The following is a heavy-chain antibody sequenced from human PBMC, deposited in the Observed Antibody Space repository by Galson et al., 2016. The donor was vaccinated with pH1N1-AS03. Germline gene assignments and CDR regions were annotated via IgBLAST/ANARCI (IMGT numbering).Heavy chain of an antibody. CDR3: ARGTGSPHWFDP. CDR2: VGGVDGST. Sequence: SLRLSCAASGFTRSTSTVNRVRQAPGKGLEWVSGVGGVDGSTWYAESVKGRFTVSRDNSKNTVYLQLNSLRAEDTAIYYCARGTGSPHWFDPWGQGTFVTVSA. D-gene: IGHD3/OR15-3a*01. V-gene: IGHV3-23*01. J-gene: IGHJ5*02. CDR1: GFTRSTST.